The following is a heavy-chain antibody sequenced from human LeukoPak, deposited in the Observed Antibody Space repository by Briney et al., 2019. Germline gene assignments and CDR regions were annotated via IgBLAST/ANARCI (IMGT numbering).Heavy chain of an antibody. J-gene: IGHJ3*02. D-gene: IGHD3-3*01. V-gene: IGHV4-38-2*01. CDR2: IYHSGST. CDR3: ARWDSGEWFHDAFDI. Sequence: SQTLSLTCGVSGYSLSSGYYWGWIRQPPGKGLARLGSIYHSGSTYYNPSLKSRVTISVATSKNQFSLKLRSVTAADTALYYCARWDSGEWFHDAFDIWCQGTRVTVSS. CDR1: GYSLSSGYY.